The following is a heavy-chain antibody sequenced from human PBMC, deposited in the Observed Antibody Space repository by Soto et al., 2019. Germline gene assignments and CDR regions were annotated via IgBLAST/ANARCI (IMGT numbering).Heavy chain of an antibody. CDR1: GDSVSSNSAG. Sequence: SQTLSLTCATTGDSVSSNSAGWSWVRQYPSRGLEWLGRTYYRSKWYYEYAVSVRGRITINPDTSKNQYSLQLNSVTPEDTAVYFCARGEQYSGRIFDYWGQGTLVTVSS. D-gene: IGHD1-26*01. V-gene: IGHV6-1*01. CDR3: ARGEQYSGRIFDY. J-gene: IGHJ4*01. CDR2: TYYRSKWYY.